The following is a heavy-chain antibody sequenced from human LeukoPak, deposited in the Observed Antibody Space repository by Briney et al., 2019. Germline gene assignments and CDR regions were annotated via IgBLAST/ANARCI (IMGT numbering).Heavy chain of an antibody. CDR3: ARGGIYCSGGSCYSFQVRYNWFDP. Sequence: KPSQTLSLTCAVSGGSISSGGYSWSWIRQPPGKGLEWIGYIYYSGSTYYNPSLKSRVTISVDTSKNQFSLKLSSVTAADTAVYYCARGGIYCSGGSCYSFQVRYNWFDPWGQGTLVTVSS. V-gene: IGHV4-30-4*07. D-gene: IGHD2-15*01. J-gene: IGHJ5*02. CDR1: GGSISSGGYS. CDR2: IYYSGST.